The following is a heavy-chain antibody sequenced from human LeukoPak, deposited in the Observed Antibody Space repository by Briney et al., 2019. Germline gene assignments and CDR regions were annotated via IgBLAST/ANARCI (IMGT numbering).Heavy chain of an antibody. CDR2: ISYDGSNK. J-gene: IGHJ4*02. D-gene: IGHD3-9*01. CDR1: GLECSCWG. V-gene: IGHV3-30*18. Sequence: GSLLRFEWRGAGLECSCWGMPWLYKTPGKGLEWVAVISYDGSNKYYADSVKGRFTISRDNSKNTLYLQMNSLRAEDTAVYYCAKDPQRKPKYYDILTGLEDWGQGTLVTVSS. CDR3: AKDPQRKPKYYDILTGLED.